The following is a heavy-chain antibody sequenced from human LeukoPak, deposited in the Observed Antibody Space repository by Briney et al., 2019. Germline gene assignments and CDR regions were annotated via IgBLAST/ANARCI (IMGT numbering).Heavy chain of an antibody. Sequence: GRSLRLSCEGSGFHFGDHAMHWVRQAPGKGLEWVSGISWNNAAIAYADSVKGRFTISRDNAKNSLYLQMNSLRAEDTALYYCAKDKGPMTTVSRIDHWGQGTLVTVSS. CDR1: GFHFGDHA. CDR2: ISWNNAAI. V-gene: IGHV3-9*01. D-gene: IGHD4-11*01. CDR3: AKDKGPMTTVSRIDH. J-gene: IGHJ4*02.